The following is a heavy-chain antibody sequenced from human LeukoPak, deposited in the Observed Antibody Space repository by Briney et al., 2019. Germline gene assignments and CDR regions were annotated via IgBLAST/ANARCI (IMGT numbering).Heavy chain of an antibody. Sequence: ASVKVSCKASGYTFTGYYMHWVRQAPGQGLEWMGWINPNSDGTNYAQKFQGRVTMTRDTSISTAYMELSSLRSDDTAVYYCGRQIRAGAFDIWGQGTIVTVSS. V-gene: IGHV1-2*02. CDR1: GYTFTGYY. J-gene: IGHJ3*02. D-gene: IGHD6-19*01. CDR3: GRQIRAGAFDI. CDR2: INPNSDGT.